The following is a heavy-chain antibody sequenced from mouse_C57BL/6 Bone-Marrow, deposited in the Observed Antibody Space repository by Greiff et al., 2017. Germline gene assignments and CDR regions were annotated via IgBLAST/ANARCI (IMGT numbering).Heavy chain of an antibody. J-gene: IGHJ3*01. Sequence: VQLQQSGAELVKPGASVKLSCTASGFNIKDYYMHWVKQRTEQGLEWIGRIDPEDGETKYAPQFQGQATITADTTSNTADLQLSSLTSEDTAVDYGARWGDYPWFAYWGQGTLVTVSA. CDR3: ARWGDYPWFAY. CDR1: GFNIKDYY. D-gene: IGHD2-4*01. CDR2: IDPEDGET. V-gene: IGHV14-2*01.